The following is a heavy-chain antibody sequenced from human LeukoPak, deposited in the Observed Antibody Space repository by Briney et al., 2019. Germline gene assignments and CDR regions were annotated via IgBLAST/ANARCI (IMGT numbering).Heavy chain of an antibody. V-gene: IGHV3-30*18. CDR3: AKGRSGIVATIFDY. CDR2: ILYDGSNK. J-gene: IGHJ4*02. CDR1: GFTFSSYG. D-gene: IGHD5-12*01. Sequence: GRSLTLSCAASGFTFSSYGMHWVRQAPGKGLEWVAVILYDGSNKYYADSVKGRFTISRDNSKNTLYLQMNSLRAEDTAVYYCAKGRSGIVATIFDYWGQGTLVTVSS.